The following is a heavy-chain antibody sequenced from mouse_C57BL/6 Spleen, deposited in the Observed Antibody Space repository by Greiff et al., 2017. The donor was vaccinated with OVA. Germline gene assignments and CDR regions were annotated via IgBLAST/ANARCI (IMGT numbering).Heavy chain of an antibody. CDR2: ISYDGSN. Sequence: EVQLVESGPGLVKPSQSLSLTCSVTGYSITSGYYWNWIRQFPGNKLEWMGYISYDGSNNYNPSLKNRISITRDTSKNQFFLKLNSVTTEDTATXYCARGDYYAMDDWGQGTSVTVSS. CDR1: GYSITSGYY. V-gene: IGHV3-6*01. J-gene: IGHJ4*01. CDR3: ARGDYYAMDD.